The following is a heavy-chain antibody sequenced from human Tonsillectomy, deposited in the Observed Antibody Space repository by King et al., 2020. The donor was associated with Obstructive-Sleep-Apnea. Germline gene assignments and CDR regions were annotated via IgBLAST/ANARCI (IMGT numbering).Heavy chain of an antibody. CDR1: GYTFTSYD. CDR3: ARGRADYGSGTYYFDY. CDR2: MNPNSGNT. J-gene: IGHJ4*02. D-gene: IGHD3-10*01. Sequence: VQLVQSGAEVKKPGASVKVSCKASGYTFTSYDINWVRQATGQGLEWMGWMNPNSGNTGYAQKFQGRVTMTRNTSISTAYMELSSLRSEDTAVYYCARGRADYGSGTYYFDYWGQGTLVTVSS. V-gene: IGHV1-8*01.